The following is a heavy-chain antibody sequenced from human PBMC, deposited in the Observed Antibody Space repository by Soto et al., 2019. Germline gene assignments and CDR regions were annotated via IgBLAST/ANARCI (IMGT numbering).Heavy chain of an antibody. V-gene: IGHV1-69*13. J-gene: IGHJ4*02. CDR1: GGAFNTFG. D-gene: IGHD4-17*01. CDR3: ARSPPMDSGDKYFYDF. CDR2: IIPFFRTT. Sequence: SVKVSCKASGGAFNTFGFSWVRQAPGQGLEWMGGIIPFFRTTNYAQKFQDRVTITADESTSTVYMDLRSLRSEDTAKYYCARSPPMDSGDKYFYDFWGQGALVTVSS.